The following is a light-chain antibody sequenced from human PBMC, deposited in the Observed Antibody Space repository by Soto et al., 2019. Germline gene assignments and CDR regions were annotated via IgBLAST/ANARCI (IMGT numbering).Light chain of an antibody. CDR2: DVN. CDR1: SSDVGSNNR. CDR3: SSYTTSNTYV. J-gene: IGLJ1*01. V-gene: IGLV2-18*02. Sequence: QSALTQPPSVSGSPGQSVAISCTGTSSDVGSNNRVSWYQQPPGSAPKLIIYDVNNRPSGIPDRFSGSRSANTASLTISGLQTEDEADYYCSSYTTSNTYVFGTGTKLTVL.